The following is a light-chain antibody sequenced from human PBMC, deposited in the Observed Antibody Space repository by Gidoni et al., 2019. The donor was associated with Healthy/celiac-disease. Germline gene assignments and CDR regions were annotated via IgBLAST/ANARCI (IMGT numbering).Light chain of an antibody. CDR3: CSYAGSYTFDV. V-gene: IGLV2-11*01. CDR2: AVS. CDR1: SSDVGGYHY. Sequence: QSALTQPRSVSGSPGQSVTISCTGTSSDVGGYHYVSWYQQHPGKAPKLMIYAVSNRPSGVPDRFSGSKSGNTASLTISGLQAEDEADYYCCSYAGSYTFDVFGGGTKLTVL. J-gene: IGLJ3*02.